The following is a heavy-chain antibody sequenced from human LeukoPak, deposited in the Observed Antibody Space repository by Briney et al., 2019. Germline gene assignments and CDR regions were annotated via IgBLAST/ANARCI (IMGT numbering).Heavy chain of an antibody. CDR1: GYSISSGYY. D-gene: IGHD3-22*01. CDR3: ARGRYYDA. J-gene: IGHJ4*02. CDR2: IYHIGST. V-gene: IGHV4-38-2*02. Sequence: SETLSLTCTVSGYSISSGYYRSWVRPPPGKGLEWIVYIYHIGSTYYNPSLKSRVTISVDRSKNQFSPKLSSVTAGDTAVYYCARGRYYDAWGQGTLVTVSS.